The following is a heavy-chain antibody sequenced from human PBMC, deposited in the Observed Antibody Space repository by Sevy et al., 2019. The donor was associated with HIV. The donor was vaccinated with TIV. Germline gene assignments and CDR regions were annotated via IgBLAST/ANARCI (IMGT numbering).Heavy chain of an antibody. CDR1: GFRFSDYS. Sequence: GGSLRLSCAASGFRFSDYSMHWVRQAPGKGLEWVAVISYDGRNNKYNVDSVKGRFTISRDNSKNTLFLQMNSLRAEDSALYYWARDRGEILHSAFDYGGRGPLAPVSS. J-gene: IGHJ4*02. D-gene: IGHD3-16*01. CDR3: ARDRGEILHSAFDY. CDR2: ISYDGRNNK. V-gene: IGHV3-30*03.